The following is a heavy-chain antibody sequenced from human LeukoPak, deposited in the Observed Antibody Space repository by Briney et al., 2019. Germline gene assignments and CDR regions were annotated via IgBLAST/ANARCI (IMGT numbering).Heavy chain of an antibody. D-gene: IGHD3-10*01. V-gene: IGHV4-59*08. CDR2: IYYSGST. CDR3: ATFLWFGELYGY. CDR1: GGSISSYY. J-gene: IGHJ4*02. Sequence: SETLSLTCTVSGGSISSYYWSWIRQPPGKGLEWIGYIYYSGSTNYNPSLKSRVTISVDTSKNQFSLKLSSVTAADTAVYYCATFLWFGELYGYWGQGTLVTVSS.